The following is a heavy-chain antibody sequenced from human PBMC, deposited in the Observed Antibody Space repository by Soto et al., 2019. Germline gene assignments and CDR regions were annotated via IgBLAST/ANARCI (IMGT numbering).Heavy chain of an antibody. Sequence: QVQLVESGGGLVKPGGSLRLSCAASGFTFSDYYMSWIRQAPGKGLEWVSYISSSSSYTNYADSVKGRFTISRDNAKNSLYLQMNSLRAEDTAVYYCARIMATPLYAYWGQGTLVTVSS. CDR2: ISSSSSYT. J-gene: IGHJ4*02. CDR1: GFTFSDYY. CDR3: ARIMATPLYAY. D-gene: IGHD5-12*01. V-gene: IGHV3-11*06.